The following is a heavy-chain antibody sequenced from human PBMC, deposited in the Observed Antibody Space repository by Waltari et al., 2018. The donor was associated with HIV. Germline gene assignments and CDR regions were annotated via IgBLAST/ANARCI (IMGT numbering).Heavy chain of an antibody. CDR1: GGSISSYY. CDR3: ARQSRGNSVGYDY. CDR2: IYYSGST. Sequence: QVQLQESGPGLVKPSETLSLTCTVSGGSISSYYWSWFGQPPGKGLEWIGYIYYSGSTNYNPALKSRLTMSVDTSKNQFSLKLSSVTAADTAVYYCARQSRGNSVGYDYWGQGTLVTVSS. D-gene: IGHD1-26*01. J-gene: IGHJ4*02. V-gene: IGHV4-59*08.